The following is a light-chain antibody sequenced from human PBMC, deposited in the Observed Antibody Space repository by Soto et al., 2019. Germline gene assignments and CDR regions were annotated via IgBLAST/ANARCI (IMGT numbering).Light chain of an antibody. CDR1: QSVSNY. CDR3: QHRSSWPYS. Sequence: EIVLTQSPTTLSLSPGERATLSCRASQSVSNYLTWYQQKPGQAPRLLIFDVSNRAPGIPTRFSGRGSGTDFTLTISSLEPVDFAVYYCQHRSSWPYSFGQGTKLEIK. CDR2: DVS. J-gene: IGKJ2*03. V-gene: IGKV3-11*01.